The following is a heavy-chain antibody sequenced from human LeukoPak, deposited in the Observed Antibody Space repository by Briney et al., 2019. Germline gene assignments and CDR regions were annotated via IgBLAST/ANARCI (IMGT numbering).Heavy chain of an antibody. CDR3: ARDMTGGIWARATSFDH. Sequence: ASVKVSCKTSGYTFSAFYMHWVRQAPAQGPEWMGCINPDSGGSESGQKFQGRVTFTSNTSSTTIYMEVISLKSDDTAVYYCARDMTGGIWARATSFDHWGQGTLVTVSS. V-gene: IGHV1-2*02. CDR1: GYTFSAFY. CDR2: INPDSGGS. D-gene: IGHD1-14*01. J-gene: IGHJ4*02.